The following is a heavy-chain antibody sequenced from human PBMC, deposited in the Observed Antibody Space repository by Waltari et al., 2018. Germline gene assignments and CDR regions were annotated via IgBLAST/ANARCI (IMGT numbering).Heavy chain of an antibody. J-gene: IGHJ6*03. D-gene: IGHD1-7*01. CDR1: GFTFSSYS. V-gene: IGHV3-48*04. CDR3: ARDHQYNWNSYYYYYYMDV. Sequence: EVQLVESGGGLVQPGGSLRLSCAASGFTFSSYSMNWVRQAPGKGLEWVSYISSSSSTIYYADSVKGRFTISRDNAKNSLYLQMNSLRAEDTAVYYCARDHQYNWNSYYYYYYMDVWGKGTTVTVSS. CDR2: ISSSSSTI.